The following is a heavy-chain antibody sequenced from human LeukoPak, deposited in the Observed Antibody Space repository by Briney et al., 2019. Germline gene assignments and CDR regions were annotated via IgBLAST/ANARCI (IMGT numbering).Heavy chain of an antibody. CDR1: GYTFTSYG. CDR3: ARATGLAIWEWFGGPKPYYMDV. Sequence: GASVKVSCKASGYTFTSYGISWVRQAPGQGLEWMGWISAYNGNTNYAQKLQGRVTMTTDTSTSTAYMELRSLRSDDTAVYYCARATGLAIWEWFGGPKPYYMDVWGKGTTVTVSS. J-gene: IGHJ6*03. CDR2: ISAYNGNT. V-gene: IGHV1-18*01. D-gene: IGHD3-3*01.